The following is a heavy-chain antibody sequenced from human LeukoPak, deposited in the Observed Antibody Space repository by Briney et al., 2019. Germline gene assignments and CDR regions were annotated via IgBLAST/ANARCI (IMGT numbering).Heavy chain of an antibody. D-gene: IGHD3-10*01. CDR3: VKDRTGTYTLDY. Sequence: GSSLRLSCAPTGFTFSNYAIHCARHAPGKGLECVAFISDDGSRQHYADSVKGRFTISRDNSKNTLNLQMNSLRAEDTAVYYCVKDRTGTYTLDYWGQGTLVTVSS. CDR1: GFTFSNYA. J-gene: IGHJ4*02. V-gene: IGHV3-30-3*01. CDR2: ISDDGSRQ.